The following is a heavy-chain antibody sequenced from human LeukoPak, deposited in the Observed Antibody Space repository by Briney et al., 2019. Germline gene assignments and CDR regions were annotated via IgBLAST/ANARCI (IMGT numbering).Heavy chain of an antibody. CDR3: ARGGVVVAATSFDY. V-gene: IGHV1-18*04. J-gene: IGHJ4*02. Sequence: GASVKVSSKASGYTFTGYYMHWVRQAPGQGLEWMGWISAYNGNTNYAQKLQGRVTMTTDTSTSTAYMELRSLRSDDTAVYYCARGGVVVAATSFDYWGQGTLVTVSS. CDR1: GYTFTGYY. D-gene: IGHD2-15*01. CDR2: ISAYNGNT.